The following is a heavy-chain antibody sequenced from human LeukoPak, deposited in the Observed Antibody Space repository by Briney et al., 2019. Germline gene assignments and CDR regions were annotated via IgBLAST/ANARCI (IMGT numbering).Heavy chain of an antibody. V-gene: IGHV3-9*01. D-gene: IGHD5-24*01. CDR1: GFTFDDYA. Sequence: GGSLRLSCAASGFTFDDYAMPWVRQAPGKGLEWVSGISWNSGCIGYADSVKGRFTISRDNAKNSLYLQMNSLRAEDTALYYCAKDAAGGMATISGDFDYWGQGTLVTVSS. CDR2: ISWNSGCI. CDR3: AKDAAGGMATISGDFDY. J-gene: IGHJ4*02.